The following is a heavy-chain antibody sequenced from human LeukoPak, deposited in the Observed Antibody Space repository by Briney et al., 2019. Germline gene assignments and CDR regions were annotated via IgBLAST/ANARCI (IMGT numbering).Heavy chain of an antibody. D-gene: IGHD2-21*02. CDR2: ISAYNGNT. CDR1: GYTFPSYG. V-gene: IGHV1-18*01. Sequence: GASVTVSCKASGYTFPSYGVGWVRQAPGQGLEWVGWISAYNGNTNYALKLQGRVTMTTDTSTSTAYMELRSLRSDDTAVYYCARLYRVTAAFDYWGQGTLVTVSS. CDR3: ARLYRVTAAFDY. J-gene: IGHJ4*02.